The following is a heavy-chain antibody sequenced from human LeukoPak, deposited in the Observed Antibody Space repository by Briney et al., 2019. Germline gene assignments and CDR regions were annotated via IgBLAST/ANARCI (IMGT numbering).Heavy chain of an antibody. CDR2: MNTGGSRI. V-gene: IGHV3-74*01. J-gene: IGHJ4*02. CDR1: GFIFSRYW. CDR3: SSDFTGSDDF. Sequence: GGSLRLSCAGSGFIFSRYWMHWVRQAPGKGLVWVSRMNTGGSRIDYADSVKGRFIISRDNAKNTLYLQMNSLGAEDTAVYFCSSDFTGSDDFWGQGSLVTVSS. D-gene: IGHD6-19*01.